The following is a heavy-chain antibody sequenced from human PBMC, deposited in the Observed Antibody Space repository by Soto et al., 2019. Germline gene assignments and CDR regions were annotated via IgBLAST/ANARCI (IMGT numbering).Heavy chain of an antibody. J-gene: IGHJ4*02. CDR2: ISSSSSYI. V-gene: IGHV3-21*01. CDR3: ASSNSLSGGIIDFWSGYSTYYFDY. CDR1: GFTFSSYS. Sequence: PGGSLRLSCAASGFTFSSYSMNWVRQAPGKGLEWVSSISSSSSYIYYADSVKGRFTISRDNAKNSLYLQMNSLRAEDTAVYYCASSNSLSGGIIDFWSGYSTYYFDYWGQGTLVTVSS. D-gene: IGHD3-3*01.